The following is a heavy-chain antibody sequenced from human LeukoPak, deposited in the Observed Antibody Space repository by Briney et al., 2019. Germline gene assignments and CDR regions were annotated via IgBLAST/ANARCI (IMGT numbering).Heavy chain of an antibody. CDR3: ARDPPAAAGDY. CDR1: GYSISSDYY. D-gene: IGHD6-13*01. Sequence: SSETLSLTCTVSGYSISSDYYWGWIRQPPGKGLEWIGSMHHSGSTYYNPSLRSRVTISLDTSKNQFSLKLNSVTAADTAVYYCARDPPAAAGDYWGQGTLVTVSS. CDR2: MHHSGST. J-gene: IGHJ4*02. V-gene: IGHV4-38-2*02.